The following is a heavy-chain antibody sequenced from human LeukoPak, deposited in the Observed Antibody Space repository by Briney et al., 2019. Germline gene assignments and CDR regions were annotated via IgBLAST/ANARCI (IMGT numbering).Heavy chain of an antibody. V-gene: IGHV3-23*01. CDR1: GFILENHA. D-gene: IGHD1-1*01. J-gene: IGHJ4*02. CDR3: ARDFNWNEPYYFDY. CDR2: TSSNGEVK. Sequence: GGSLRLSCVASGFILENHAMSWIRQAPGKGLEWVSGTSSNGEVKYYADSVKGRFTVSRDNSKDTLYPQMDSLGVEDTAMYYCARDFNWNEPYYFDYWGPGTLVTVSS.